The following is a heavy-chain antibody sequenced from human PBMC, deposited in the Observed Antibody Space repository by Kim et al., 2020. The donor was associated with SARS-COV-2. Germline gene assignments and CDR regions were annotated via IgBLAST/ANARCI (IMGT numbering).Heavy chain of an antibody. D-gene: IGHD6-19*01. V-gene: IGHV4-4*07. J-gene: IGHJ4*02. Sequence: YNPSPTSRVAMSVATSKTQFSLKLGSVTAADTAVYYCARGGSGWNYDCDYWGQGTLVTVSS. CDR3: ARGGSGWNYDCDY.